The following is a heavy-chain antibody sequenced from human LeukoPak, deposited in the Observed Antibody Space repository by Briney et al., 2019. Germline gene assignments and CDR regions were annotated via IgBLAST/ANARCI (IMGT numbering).Heavy chain of an antibody. J-gene: IGHJ4*02. CDR1: GFTVSSNY. V-gene: IGHV3-66*04. Sequence: PGGSLRLSCAASGFTVSSNYMSWVRQAPGKGLEWVSVIYSGGSTYYADSVKGRFTISRDNSKNTLYLQMNSLRAEDTAVYYCARLSSSNQGPFDYWGQGTLVTVSS. D-gene: IGHD6-13*01. CDR2: IYSGGST. CDR3: ARLSSSNQGPFDY.